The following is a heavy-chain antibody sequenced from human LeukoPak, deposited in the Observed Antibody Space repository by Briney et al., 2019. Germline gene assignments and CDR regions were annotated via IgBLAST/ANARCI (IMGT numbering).Heavy chain of an antibody. Sequence: GGSLRLSCAASGFTFSSYAMSWVRQAPGKGLEWVSAISGSGGSSYYADSVKGRFTISRDNSKNTLYLQMNSLRAEDTAVYYCAKAVSTMVRGVIITPTFDYWGQGTLVTVSS. V-gene: IGHV3-23*01. CDR2: ISGSGGSS. CDR3: AKAVSTMVRGVIITPTFDY. J-gene: IGHJ4*02. CDR1: GFTFSSYA. D-gene: IGHD3-10*01.